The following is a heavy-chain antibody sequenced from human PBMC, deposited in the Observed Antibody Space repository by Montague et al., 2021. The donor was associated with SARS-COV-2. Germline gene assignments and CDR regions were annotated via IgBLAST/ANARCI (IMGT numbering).Heavy chain of an antibody. CDR1: GFRFRDYA. CDR3: LKEVRPASMGV. V-gene: IGHV3-33*06. D-gene: IGHD3-10*01. Sequence: SLRLSCAASGFRFRDYAMHWVRQAPGKGLEWVAVLWSGGNTKYYVDSVKGRFTVSRDDSQNTLYLQMTRLRADDTAIYFWLKEVRPASMGVWGRGTTVTVSS. CDR2: LWSGGNTK. J-gene: IGHJ6*02.